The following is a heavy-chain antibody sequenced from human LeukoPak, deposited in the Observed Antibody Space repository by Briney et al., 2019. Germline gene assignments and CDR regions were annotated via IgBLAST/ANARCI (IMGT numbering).Heavy chain of an antibody. CDR3: ARHGNGYD. CDR1: GGSLSGYY. Sequence: SETLSLTCVVYGGSLSGYYWTWIRQTPGKGLEWIGEINHNGGTKYSPSLQSWVTISIDTSENQFSLKLTSVTAADTAVYYCARHGNGYDWGQGTLVTVSP. V-gene: IGHV4-34*01. D-gene: IGHD3-3*01. CDR2: INHNGGT. J-gene: IGHJ4*02.